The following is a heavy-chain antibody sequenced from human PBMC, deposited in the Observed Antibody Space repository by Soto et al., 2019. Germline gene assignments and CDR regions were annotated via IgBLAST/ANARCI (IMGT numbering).Heavy chain of an antibody. Sequence: VGALRLSCAASGFTFSSYWMSWVRQVPGKGLEWVANIKQDGSEKYYVDSVKGRFTISRDNAKNSLYLQMNSLRAEDTAVYYCSGTYYDFWSGYYYCMDVWGQGTTVTVSS. D-gene: IGHD3-3*01. J-gene: IGHJ6*02. CDR1: GFTFSSYW. CDR3: SGTYYDFWSGYYYCMDV. V-gene: IGHV3-7*03. CDR2: IKQDGSEK.